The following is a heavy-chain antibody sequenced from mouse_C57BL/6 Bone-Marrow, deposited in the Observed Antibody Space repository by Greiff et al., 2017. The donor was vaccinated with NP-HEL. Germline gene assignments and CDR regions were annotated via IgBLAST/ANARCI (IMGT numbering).Heavy chain of an antibody. J-gene: IGHJ3*01. V-gene: IGHV1-26*01. CDR1: GYTFTDYY. CDR3: ARDYGNCEAY. D-gene: IGHD2-1*01. CDR2: INPNNGGT. Sequence: VQLQQSGPELVKPGASVKISCKASGYTFTDYYMNWVKQSHGKSLEWIGDINPNNGGTSYNQKFKGKATLTVDKSSSTAYMELRSVTSEDSAVYYCARDYGNCEAYWGQGTLVTVSA.